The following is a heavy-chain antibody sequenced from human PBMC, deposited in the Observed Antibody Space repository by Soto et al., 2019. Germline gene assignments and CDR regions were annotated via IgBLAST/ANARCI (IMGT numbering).Heavy chain of an antibody. CDR1: GGSISSYY. V-gene: IGHV4-59*01. D-gene: IGHD6-19*01. CDR3: TREQSDDNYFDP. CDR2: IYYSGGT. J-gene: IGHJ5*02. Sequence: SETLSLTCTVSGGSISSYYWSWIRQSPGKGLEWIGYIYYSGGTNYNPSLKSRVTISLDKSKSQFSLRLISVTAADTAVYYCTREQSDDNYFDPWGQGTLVTVSS.